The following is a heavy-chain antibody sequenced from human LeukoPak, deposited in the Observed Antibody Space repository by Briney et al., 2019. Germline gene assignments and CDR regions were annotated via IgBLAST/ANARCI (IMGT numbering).Heavy chain of an antibody. D-gene: IGHD5-18*01. Sequence: PSETLSLTCAVYGGSFSGYYWSWIRHPPGKGLELIGEINHSGSTNYNPSLKSRVTISVDTSKNQFSLKLSSVTAADTAVYYCARGRGYSYVLDYWGQGTLVTVSS. CDR3: ARGRGYSYVLDY. V-gene: IGHV4-34*01. CDR1: GGSFSGYY. J-gene: IGHJ4*02. CDR2: INHSGST.